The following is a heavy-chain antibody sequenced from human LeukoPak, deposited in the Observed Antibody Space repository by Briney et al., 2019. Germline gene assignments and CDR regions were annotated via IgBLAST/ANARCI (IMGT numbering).Heavy chain of an antibody. J-gene: IGHJ6*03. D-gene: IGHD3-10*01. V-gene: IGHV3-30*02. CDR1: GFTFSSYG. CDR3: AKESKCITMVRGVIVTNSGYMDV. Sequence: GGSLKLSCAASGFTFSSYGMHWVRQAPGQGLEWVAFIRSGGSNTYYAEYVKGRFTMSRDTSTNTLYMEMRSLRAEDTAVYYCAKESKCITMVRGVIVTNSGYMDVWGKGTTVTISS. CDR2: IRSGGSNT.